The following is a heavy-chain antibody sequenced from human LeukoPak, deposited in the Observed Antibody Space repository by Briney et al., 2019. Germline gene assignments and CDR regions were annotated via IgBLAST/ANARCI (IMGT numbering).Heavy chain of an antibody. Sequence: PSETLSLTCTVSGGSIRSFYWSWIRQPPGKGLEWIGYIFYSGSTTYNPSLKSRVIMSVDTSKSQFSLRLSSVTAADTAVYYCAKNPGSCSSGGSCYQFDPWGQGTLVTVSS. CDR3: AKNPGSCSSGGSCYQFDP. J-gene: IGHJ5*02. CDR1: GGSIRSFY. D-gene: IGHD2-15*01. CDR2: IFYSGST. V-gene: IGHV4-59*01.